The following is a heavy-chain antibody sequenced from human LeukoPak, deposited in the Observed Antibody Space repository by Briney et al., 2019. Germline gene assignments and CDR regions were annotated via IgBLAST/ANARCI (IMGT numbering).Heavy chain of an antibody. CDR3: ARGEQGVISKEGDY. D-gene: IGHD3-16*02. V-gene: IGHV4-39*07. CDR2: IYYSGST. J-gene: IGHJ4*02. Sequence: PSETLSLTCAVSGGSISSGGYYWGWIRQPPGKGLEWIASIYYSGSTYYNPSLKSRVTISVDTSKNQFSLKLSSVTAADTAVYYCARGEQGVISKEGDYWGQGTLVTVSS. CDR1: GGSISSGGYY.